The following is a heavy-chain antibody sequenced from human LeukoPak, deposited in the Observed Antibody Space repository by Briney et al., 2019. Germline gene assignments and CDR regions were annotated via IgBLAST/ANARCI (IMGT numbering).Heavy chain of an antibody. CDR3: ARLPGLSSSAFDR. CDR1: GDSFTRSTDY. J-gene: IGHJ4*01. Sequence: SETLSLTCTVSGDSFTRSTDYWGWIRQTPRKGLEWIATMYHRGSRYYNPSLESRVTTSIDTSRFSLKLRSVTATDSGVYYCARLPGLSSSAFDRWGRGALVIVSS. V-gene: IGHV4-39*02. D-gene: IGHD3-9*01. CDR2: MYHRGSR.